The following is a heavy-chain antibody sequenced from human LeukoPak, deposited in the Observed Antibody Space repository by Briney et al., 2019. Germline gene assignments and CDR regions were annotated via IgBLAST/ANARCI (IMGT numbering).Heavy chain of an antibody. D-gene: IGHD4-17*01. CDR2: IYYSGST. CDR1: GGSISSYY. J-gene: IGHJ3*02. V-gene: IGHV4-59*08. CDR3: ARTVTTTLGAFDI. Sequence: SETLSLTCTVSGGSISSYYWSWIRQPPGKGLEGIGYIYYSGSTNYNPSLKSRVTISVDTSKNQFSLKLSSVTAADTAVYYCARTVTTTLGAFDIWGQGTMVTVSS.